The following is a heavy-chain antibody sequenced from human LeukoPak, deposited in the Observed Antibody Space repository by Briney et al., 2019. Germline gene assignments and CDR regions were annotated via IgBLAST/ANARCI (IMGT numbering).Heavy chain of an antibody. Sequence: ASVKVSCKVSGYTLTELSMHWVRQAPGQGLEWMGIINPSGGSTSYAQKFQGRVTMTRDMSTSTVYMELSSLRSEDTAVYYCARVRVGGRREPFDYWGQGTLVTVSS. J-gene: IGHJ4*01. CDR1: GYTLTELS. D-gene: IGHD1-26*01. CDR2: INPSGGST. CDR3: ARVRVGGRREPFDY. V-gene: IGHV1-46*01.